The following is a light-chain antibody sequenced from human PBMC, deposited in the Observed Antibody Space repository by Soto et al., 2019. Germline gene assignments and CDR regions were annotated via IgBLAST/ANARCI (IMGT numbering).Light chain of an antibody. V-gene: IGKV3-20*01. Sequence: EIVLTQSPGTLSFSPGERSTLSCSSSQSGSSSYLACYQQKPGQAPRLLIYGASSRATGIPDRFSGSGSGTDFTLTISRLEPEDFAVYYCQQYGSSPRALTFGGGTKVDIK. CDR1: QSGSSSY. CDR2: GAS. CDR3: QQYGSSPRALT. J-gene: IGKJ4*01.